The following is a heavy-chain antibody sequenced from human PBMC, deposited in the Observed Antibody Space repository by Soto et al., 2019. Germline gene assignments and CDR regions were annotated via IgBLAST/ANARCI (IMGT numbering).Heavy chain of an antibody. V-gene: IGHV3-23*01. J-gene: IGHJ6*02. Sequence: EVQLLESGGGMVQPGGSLRLSCAASGFTFSNSAMSWVRQAPGRGLEWVSGISGSGGSTYYADSVKGRFTISRDNYKITLYLQMNSLRAEDTAIYYCAKGVGREMAAPHYGMDVWGQGTTVTVSS. D-gene: IGHD6-19*01. CDR3: AKGVGREMAAPHYGMDV. CDR2: ISGSGGST. CDR1: GFTFSNSA.